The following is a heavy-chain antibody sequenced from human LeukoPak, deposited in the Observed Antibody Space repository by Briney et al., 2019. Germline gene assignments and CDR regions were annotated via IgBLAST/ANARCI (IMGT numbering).Heavy chain of an antibody. CDR3: ARVAGGNGHFDY. D-gene: IGHD3-16*01. CDR1: GFTFSSYE. V-gene: IGHV3-64*01. J-gene: IGHJ4*02. Sequence: HPGGSLRLSCAASGFTFSSYEMNWVRQAPGKGLEYVSAISTNGGSTYYANSVKGRFTISRDNSKNTLYLQMGSLRAEDMAVYFCARVAGGNGHFDYWGQGTLVSVSS. CDR2: ISTNGGST.